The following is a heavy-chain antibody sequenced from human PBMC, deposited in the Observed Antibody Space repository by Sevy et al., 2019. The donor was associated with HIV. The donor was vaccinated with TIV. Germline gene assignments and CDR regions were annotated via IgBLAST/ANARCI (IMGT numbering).Heavy chain of an antibody. J-gene: IGHJ4*02. Sequence: GSLRLSCVASGFIFSTYGMHWVRQAPGKGLEWVAVISYDGSNKYYADSVKGRFTISRDNSKNTLYLQMNSLRAEDTAVYYCARDGPYSSSWRNYFDYWGQGTLVTVSS. CDR2: ISYDGSNK. CDR1: GFIFSTYG. CDR3: ARDGPYSSSWRNYFDY. D-gene: IGHD6-13*01. V-gene: IGHV3-30*19.